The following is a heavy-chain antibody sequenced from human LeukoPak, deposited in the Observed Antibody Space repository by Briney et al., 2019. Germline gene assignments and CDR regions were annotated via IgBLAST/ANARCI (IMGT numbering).Heavy chain of an antibody. CDR3: AKAHGLQSATSNYAFHI. CDR2: ISGSGTNT. D-gene: IGHD1-1*01. Sequence: PGGSLRLSCAASGFTFSTYAMSWVRQAPGKGLEWVSSISGSGTNTYYADSVKGRFTISRDNSKNTLYLQMNSLRAEDTAVYYCAKAHGLQSATSNYAFHIWGQGTMVTVSS. V-gene: IGHV3-23*01. CDR1: GFTFSTYA. J-gene: IGHJ3*02.